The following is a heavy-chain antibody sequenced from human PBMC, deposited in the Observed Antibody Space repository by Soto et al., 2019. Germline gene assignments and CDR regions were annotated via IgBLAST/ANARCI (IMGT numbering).Heavy chain of an antibody. Sequence: GSLRLSCAASGFTFSGSVMHWVRQASGKGLEWVGRIRSKANNYATAYAASVKGRFTISRDDSKNTAFLQMNSLKTEDTAVYYCSAPEYCSSTSCLGYWGQGTLDTVSS. J-gene: IGHJ4*02. CDR2: IRSKANNYAT. V-gene: IGHV3-73*01. D-gene: IGHD2-2*01. CDR3: SAPEYCSSTSCLGY. CDR1: GFTFSGSV.